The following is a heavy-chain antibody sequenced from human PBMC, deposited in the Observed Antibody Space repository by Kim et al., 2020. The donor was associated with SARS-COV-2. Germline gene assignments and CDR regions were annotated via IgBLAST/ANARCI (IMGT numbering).Heavy chain of an antibody. V-gene: IGHV4-59*13. CDR3: ARVPRGVVVPRSKTGTTSQTQYYYYYGMDV. Sequence: SETLSLTCTVSGGSISSYYWSWIRQPPGKGLEWIGYIYYSGSTNYNPSLKSRVTISVDTSKNQFSLKLSSVTAADTAVYYCARVPRGVVVPRSKTGTTSQTQYYYYYGMDVWGQGTTVTVSS. J-gene: IGHJ6*02. CDR2: IYYSGST. D-gene: IGHD1-7*01. CDR1: GGSISSYY.